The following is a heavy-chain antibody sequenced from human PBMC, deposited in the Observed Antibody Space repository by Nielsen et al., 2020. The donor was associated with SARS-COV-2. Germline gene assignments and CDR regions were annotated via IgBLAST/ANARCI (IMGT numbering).Heavy chain of an antibody. J-gene: IGHJ6*02. CDR1: GFTSDDYG. CDR3: ARVVDPLFYYYYGMDV. CDR2: NNWNGGST. V-gene: IGHV3-20*01. D-gene: IGHD2-2*01. Sequence: GGSRRPSCAAFGFTSDDYGMSWVRQPPGKGLEWVPGNNWNGGSTGYADSVKGRSTISRDNAKNSLYLQMNSLRAEDTALYHCARVVDPLFYYYYGMDVWGQGTTVTVSS.